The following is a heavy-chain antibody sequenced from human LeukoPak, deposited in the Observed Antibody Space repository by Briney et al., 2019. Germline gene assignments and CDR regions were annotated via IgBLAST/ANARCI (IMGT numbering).Heavy chain of an antibody. D-gene: IGHD2/OR15-2a*01. Sequence: GGSLRLSCAASGNYWMHWVRQAPGKGLVWVSHINSNGSWTSYADSVKGRFTISKDNAKNTVYLQMNNLRAEDTAVYYCVSFYEAYWGWGTLVTVSS. CDR1: GNYW. CDR3: VSFYEAY. J-gene: IGHJ4*02. CDR2: INSNGSWT. V-gene: IGHV3-74*01.